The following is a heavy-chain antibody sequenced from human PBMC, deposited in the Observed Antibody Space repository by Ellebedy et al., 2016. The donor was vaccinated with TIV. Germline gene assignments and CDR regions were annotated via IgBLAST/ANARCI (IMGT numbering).Heavy chain of an antibody. CDR2: IYYSGGT. CDR1: GGSVSSENYS. CDR3: ARDKEHTHGRTFGS. Sequence: MPSETLSLTCTVSGGSVSSENYSRSWIRQPPGKGLEWIGYIYYSGGTNYNPSLKSRVTISVDTSKNQFSLTLSAVTAADTAVYYCARDKEHTHGRTFGSWGQGTLVTVSS. V-gene: IGHV4-61*01. D-gene: IGHD1/OR15-1a*01. J-gene: IGHJ4*02.